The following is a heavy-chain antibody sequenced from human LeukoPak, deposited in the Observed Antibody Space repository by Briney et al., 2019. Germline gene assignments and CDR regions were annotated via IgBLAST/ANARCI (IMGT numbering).Heavy chain of an antibody. CDR1: GYTFTSYY. J-gene: IGHJ6*02. Sequence: GASVKVSCKASGYTFTSYYMHWVRQAPGQGLEWMGIINPSGGSTSYAQKFQGRVTMTRDTSTSTVYMELSGLRSEDTAVYYCARDSGPSANYYYYGMDVWGQGTTVTVSS. D-gene: IGHD1-14*01. V-gene: IGHV1-46*01. CDR2: INPSGGST. CDR3: ARDSGPSANYYYYGMDV.